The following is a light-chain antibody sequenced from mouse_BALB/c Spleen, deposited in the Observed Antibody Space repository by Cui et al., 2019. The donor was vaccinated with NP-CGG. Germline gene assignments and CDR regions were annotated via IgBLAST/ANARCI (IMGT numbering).Light chain of an antibody. V-gene: IGLV1*01. CDR2: GTN. CDR3: ALWYGNHWV. CDR1: TGAVTTSNY. J-gene: IGLJ1*01. Sequence: QAVVPQEPALTTSPGETVTLTCRSSTGAVTTSNYANWVQEKPDHLFTGLIGGTNNRIPGVPARFSGSLIGDKAALTITGAQTEDEAVYFCALWYGNHWVFGGGTKLTVL.